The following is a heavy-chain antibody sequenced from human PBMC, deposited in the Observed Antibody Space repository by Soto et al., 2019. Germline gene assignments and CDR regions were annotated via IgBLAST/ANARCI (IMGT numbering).Heavy chain of an antibody. Sequence: QVQLVESGGGVVQPGRSLRLSCAASGFTFSSYAMHWVRQAPGKGLEWVAVISYDGSNKYYADSVKGRFTISRDNSKNTLYLQMNSLRAEDTAVYYCARDVGYCSGGSCLTYYYYYGMDVWGQGTTVTVSS. V-gene: IGHV3-30-3*01. D-gene: IGHD2-15*01. CDR1: GFTFSSYA. CDR2: ISYDGSNK. CDR3: ARDVGYCSGGSCLTYYYYYGMDV. J-gene: IGHJ6*02.